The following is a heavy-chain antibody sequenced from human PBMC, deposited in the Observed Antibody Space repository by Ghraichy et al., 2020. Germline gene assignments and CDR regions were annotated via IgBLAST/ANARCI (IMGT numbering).Heavy chain of an antibody. CDR1: GFTFSSYG. CDR2: ISYDGSNK. D-gene: IGHD1-26*01. CDR3: AKDDTVGAITGFDY. J-gene: IGHJ4*02. Sequence: GGSLRLSCAASGFTFSSYGMHWVRQAPGKGLEWVAVISYDGSNKYYADSVKDRFTISRDNSKNTLYLQMNSLRAEDTAVYYCAKDDTVGAITGFDYWGQGALVTVSS. V-gene: IGHV3-30*18.